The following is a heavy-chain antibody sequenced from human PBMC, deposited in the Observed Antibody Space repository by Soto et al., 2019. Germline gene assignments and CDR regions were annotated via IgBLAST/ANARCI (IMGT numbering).Heavy chain of an antibody. CDR3: ATLNSFGSDY. Sequence: GGSLRLSCAASGFTFNNYWLHWVRQAPGKGLVWVSYIYSDGSGSSYADSVKGRFTISRDNAKSTLYLQMNSLSAEDTAVYYCATLNSFGSDYWGQGTLVTVSS. CDR1: GFTFNNYW. CDR2: IYSDGSGS. V-gene: IGHV3-74*01. D-gene: IGHD5-18*01. J-gene: IGHJ4*02.